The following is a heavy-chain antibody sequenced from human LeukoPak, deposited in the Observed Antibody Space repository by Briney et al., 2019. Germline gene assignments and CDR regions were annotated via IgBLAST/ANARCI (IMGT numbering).Heavy chain of an antibody. CDR2: IYYSGST. Sequence: SETLSLTCTVSGGSISSYYWSWIRQPPGKGLEWIGYIYYSGSTNYNPSLKSRVTISVNTSKNQFSLKLSSVTAADTAVYYCARAIELRFLEWPSIGGDAFDIWGQGTMVTVSS. D-gene: IGHD3-3*01. CDR3: ARAIELRFLEWPSIGGDAFDI. V-gene: IGHV4-59*12. CDR1: GGSISSYY. J-gene: IGHJ3*02.